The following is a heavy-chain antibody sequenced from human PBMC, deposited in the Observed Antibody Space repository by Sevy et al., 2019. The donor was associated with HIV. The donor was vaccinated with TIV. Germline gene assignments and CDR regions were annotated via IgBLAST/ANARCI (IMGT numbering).Heavy chain of an antibody. CDR2: ISGFNGDT. Sequence: ASVKVSCKASGYTFTNYAISWVRQAPGQGLEWMGWISGFNGDTKNAEKLQGRFTMNTDTSTKKVYMDLRSLRSDDTAVYYCVRGTTFYDFWTGGDYWGQGTLVTVSS. V-gene: IGHV1-18*01. D-gene: IGHD3-3*01. CDR1: GYTFTNYA. J-gene: IGHJ4*02. CDR3: VRGTTFYDFWTGGDY.